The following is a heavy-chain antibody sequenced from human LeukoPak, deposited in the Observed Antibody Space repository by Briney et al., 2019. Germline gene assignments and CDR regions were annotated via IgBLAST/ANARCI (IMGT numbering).Heavy chain of an antibody. J-gene: IGHJ5*02. CDR1: GGSISSYY. V-gene: IGHV4-59*12. CDR3: AREFVRWPDGSGGWLDP. CDR2: IYYSGST. Sequence: NPSETLSLTYTVSGGSISSYYWSWIRQPPGKGLEWIGYIYYSGSTNYNPSLKSRVTISVDTSKNQFSLRGTSVTAADTAVYYCAREFVRWPDGSGGWLDPWGQGSLVTVSS. D-gene: IGHD1-1*01.